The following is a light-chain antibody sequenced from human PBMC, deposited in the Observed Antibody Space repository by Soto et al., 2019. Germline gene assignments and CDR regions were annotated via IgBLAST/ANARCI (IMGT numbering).Light chain of an antibody. Sequence: VITQSPATLSVSPGARAPLSCRASQSVSSNLAWYQQKPGQAPTLLIYDASNRATGFPARFSGSGCGTDFTLTTSSLEPEDFAVYYCQQRSNWPSLTFGGGTKVDIK. CDR1: QSVSSN. J-gene: IGKJ4*01. CDR2: DAS. V-gene: IGKV3-11*01. CDR3: QQRSNWPSLT.